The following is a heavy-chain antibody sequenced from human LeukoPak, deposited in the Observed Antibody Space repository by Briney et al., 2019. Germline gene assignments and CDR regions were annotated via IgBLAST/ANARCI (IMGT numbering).Heavy chain of an antibody. CDR2: ISSSGSTI. CDR3: ARDRLRIFGVVTYMFDY. J-gene: IGHJ4*02. Sequence: GGSLRLSCAASGFTFSDYYMSWIRQAPGRGLEWVSYISSSGSTIYYADSVKGRFTISRDNAKNSLYMQMNSLRAEDTAVYYCARDRLRIFGVVTYMFDYWGQGTLVTVSS. V-gene: IGHV3-11*01. CDR1: GFTFSDYY. D-gene: IGHD3-3*01.